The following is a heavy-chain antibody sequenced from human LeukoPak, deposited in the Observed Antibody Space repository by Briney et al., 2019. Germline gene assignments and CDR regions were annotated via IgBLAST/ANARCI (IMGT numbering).Heavy chain of an antibody. CDR1: CGSFSGYY. CDR3: ARRAFPICSSTSCDRSEYFQH. V-gene: IGHV4-34*01. Sequence: SETLSLTCAVYCGSFSGYYWSWIRQPPGKGLEWIGEINHSGSTNYNPSLKSRVTISVDTSKNQFSLKLSSVTAADTAVYYCARRAFPICSSTSCDRSEYFQHWGQGTLVTVSS. D-gene: IGHD2-2*01. J-gene: IGHJ1*01. CDR2: INHSGST.